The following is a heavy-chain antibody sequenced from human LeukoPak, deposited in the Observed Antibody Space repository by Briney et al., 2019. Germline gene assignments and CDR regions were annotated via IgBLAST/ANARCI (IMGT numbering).Heavy chain of an antibody. Sequence: ASVKVSCKXSGYTFTSYGISWVRQAPGQGLEWMGWINPNSGGTNYAQKFQGRVTMTRDTSISTAYMELSRLRSDDTAVYYCARSLTMIVVALGYWGQRTLVTVSS. V-gene: IGHV1-2*02. CDR1: GYTFTSYG. J-gene: IGHJ4*02. D-gene: IGHD3-22*01. CDR2: INPNSGGT. CDR3: ARSLTMIVVALGY.